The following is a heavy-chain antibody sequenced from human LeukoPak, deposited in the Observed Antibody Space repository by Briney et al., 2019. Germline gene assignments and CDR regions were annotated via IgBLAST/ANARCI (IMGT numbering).Heavy chain of an antibody. Sequence: GASVKVSCKASGYTFTGYYMHWVRQAPGQGLEWMEWIKPNSGGTNYARKFQGRVTMTRDTSISTAYMELSRLRSDDTAVYYCARERGRSLQSARDGYNGYWGQGTLVTVSS. V-gene: IGHV1-2*02. CDR3: ARERGRSLQSARDGYNGY. D-gene: IGHD5-24*01. J-gene: IGHJ4*02. CDR2: IKPNSGGT. CDR1: GYTFTGYY.